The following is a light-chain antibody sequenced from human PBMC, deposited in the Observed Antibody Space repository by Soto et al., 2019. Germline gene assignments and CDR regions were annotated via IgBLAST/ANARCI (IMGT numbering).Light chain of an antibody. J-gene: IGKJ1*01. V-gene: IGKV3-20*01. CDR3: QQYTAWPLT. CDR2: GIS. Sequence: EVVITHSPATLSVSPVEGATLSFMASQIVTSTYLAWYQQKPGKAPRLLIHGISNRATGVPDRFSGSGSGTDFTLTISRLEPEDFAVYYCQQYTAWPLTLGQGTKVDIK. CDR1: QIVTSTY.